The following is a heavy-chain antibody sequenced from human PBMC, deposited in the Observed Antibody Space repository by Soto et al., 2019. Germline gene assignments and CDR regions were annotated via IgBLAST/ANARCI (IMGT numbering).Heavy chain of an antibody. CDR2: IYYSGST. Sequence: SETLSLTCTVSGGSISSGGYYWSWIRQHPGKGLEWIGYIYYSGSTYYNPSLKSRVTISVDTSKNQFSLKLSSVTAADTAVYYCARDKDSSGYYYDYWGQGTLVTVS. V-gene: IGHV4-31*03. D-gene: IGHD3-22*01. J-gene: IGHJ4*02. CDR1: GGSISSGGYY. CDR3: ARDKDSSGYYYDY.